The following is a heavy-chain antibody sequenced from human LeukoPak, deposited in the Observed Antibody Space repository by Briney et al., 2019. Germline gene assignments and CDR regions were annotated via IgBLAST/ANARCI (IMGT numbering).Heavy chain of an antibody. D-gene: IGHD3-10*01. CDR1: GFTFANNA. J-gene: IGHJ4*02. CDR3: AKCAWFGDAPGGDY. CDR2: ISSSGATI. Sequence: GGSLRLSCAASGFTFANNAMSWVRQAPGKGLEWVSAISSSGATIYYADSVRGRFTVSRDNSKNTLYLQMNSLRAGGTALYYCAKCAWFGDAPGGDYWGQGTLVTVSS. V-gene: IGHV3-23*01.